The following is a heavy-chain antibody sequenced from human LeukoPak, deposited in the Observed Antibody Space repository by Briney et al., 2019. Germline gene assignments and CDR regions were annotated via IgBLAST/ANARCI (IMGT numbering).Heavy chain of an antibody. CDR2: IYPGDSDT. CDR1: GYSFTSYW. CDR3: ARHCSSTSCYGYYFDY. V-gene: IGHV5-51*01. Sequence: GESLKISCKGSGYSFTSYWIGWVRQMPGKGLEWMGIIYPGDSDTRYSPSFQGQVTISADKSISTAYLQCSSLKASDTAMYYCARHCSSTSCYGYYFDYWGQGTLVTVSS. J-gene: IGHJ4*02. D-gene: IGHD2-2*01.